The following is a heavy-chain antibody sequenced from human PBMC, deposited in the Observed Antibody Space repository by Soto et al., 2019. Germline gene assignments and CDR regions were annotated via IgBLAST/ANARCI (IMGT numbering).Heavy chain of an antibody. CDR2: LKSDNGGT. CDR3: ARDLCPLGSGTACPLYGLDI. V-gene: IGHV1-2*02. D-gene: IGHD3-10*01. Sequence: QVQLVQSGAEVKPPGASVKVSCKASGYTFTGHYMHWVRQVSGKRLEHLGWLKSDNGGTYYAPKFQGRVTFTRDTSTSTAYVELKGLQSDDTAVYFCARDLCPLGSGTACPLYGLDIWGQGTTVVVS. CDR1: GYTFTGHY. J-gene: IGHJ6*02.